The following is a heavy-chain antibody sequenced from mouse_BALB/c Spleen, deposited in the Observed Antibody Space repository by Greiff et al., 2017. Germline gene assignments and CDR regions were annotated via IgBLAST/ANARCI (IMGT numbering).Heavy chain of an antibody. CDR1: GFTFSSFG. CDR2: ISIGSSTI. J-gene: IGHJ4*01. V-gene: IGHV5-17*02. CDR3: AREGNYYGSSYAMDY. D-gene: IGHD1-1*01. Sequence: EVKLMESGGGLVQPGGSRKLSCAASGFTFSSFGMHWVRQAPEKGLEWVAYISIGSSTIDYADTLKGRFTIPRDTPKNTRFLQMTSLRSEDTAMYYCAREGNYYGSSYAMDYWGQGTSVTVSS.